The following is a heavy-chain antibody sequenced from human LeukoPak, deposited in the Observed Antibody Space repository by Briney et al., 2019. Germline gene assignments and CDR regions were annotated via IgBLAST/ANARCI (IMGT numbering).Heavy chain of an antibody. CDR3: ARVGGRGTIVFYYYYMDV. J-gene: IGHJ6*03. CDR2: ISSSGSTI. V-gene: IGHV3-11*04. Sequence: GGSLRLSCAASGFTFSDYYMSWIRQAPGKGLEWVSYISSSGSTIYYADSVKGRFTISRDNAKNSLYLQMNSLRAEDTAVYYCARVGGRGTIVFYYYYMDVWGKGTTVTVSS. CDR1: GFTFSDYY. D-gene: IGHD1-7*01.